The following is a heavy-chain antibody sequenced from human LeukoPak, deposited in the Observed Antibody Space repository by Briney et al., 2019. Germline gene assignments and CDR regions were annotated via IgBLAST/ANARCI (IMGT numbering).Heavy chain of an antibody. CDR2: IYPGDSDT. CDR1: GYSFNNYR. D-gene: IGHD2-2*01. V-gene: IGHV5-51*01. J-gene: IGHJ4*02. Sequence: GESLKISCQGSGYSFNNYRIAWVRQMPGKGLEWMGIIYPGDSDTRNSPSFQGQVTISADKSTSTAYLQWSSLKASDTAIYYCARRVVSSSSHSFDYWGQGTLVTVSS. CDR3: ARRVVSSSSHSFDY.